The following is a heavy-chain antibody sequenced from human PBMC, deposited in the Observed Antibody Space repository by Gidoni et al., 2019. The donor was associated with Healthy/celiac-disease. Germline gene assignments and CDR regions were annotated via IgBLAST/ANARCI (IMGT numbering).Heavy chain of an antibody. CDR1: GGSISSSSYY. J-gene: IGHJ5*02. Sequence: QLQLQESGPGLVKPSETLSLTCTVSGGSISSSSYYWGWIRQPPGKGLEWIGSIYYSGSTYYNPSLKSRVTISVDTSKNQFSLKLSSVTAADTAVYYCAGSSGWYFGGFDPWGQGTLVTVSS. CDR3: AGSSGWYFGGFDP. D-gene: IGHD6-19*01. V-gene: IGHV4-39*01. CDR2: IYYSGST.